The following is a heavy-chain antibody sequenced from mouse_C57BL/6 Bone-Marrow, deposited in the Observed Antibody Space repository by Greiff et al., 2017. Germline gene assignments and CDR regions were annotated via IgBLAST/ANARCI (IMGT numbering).Heavy chain of an antibody. D-gene: IGHD3-2*02. CDR1: GYTFTSYW. CDR2: IHPSDSDT. J-gene: IGHJ4*01. Sequence: QVQLKQPGAELVKPGASVKVSCKASGYTFTSYWMHWVKQRPGQGLEWIGRIHPSDSDTNYNQKFKGKATLTVDKSSSTAYMQLSSLTSEDSAVYYCAIGGSSGYFYYAMDYWGQGTSVTVSS. CDR3: AIGGSSGYFYYAMDY. V-gene: IGHV1-74*01.